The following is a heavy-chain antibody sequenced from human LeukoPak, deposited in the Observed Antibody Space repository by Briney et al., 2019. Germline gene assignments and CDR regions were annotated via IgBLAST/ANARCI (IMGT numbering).Heavy chain of an antibody. V-gene: IGHV3-7*01. CDR3: ARSLSSPVTNY. Sequence: HSGGTLSLSCAASGFTINSRWKHWVRHAPRPGQERVANWNEDGGEKYYVDSVKGRFTISRDNAKNTVYLQISSLRAEDTAVYYCARSLSSPVTNYWGQGTLVTVSS. D-gene: IGHD2-2*01. CDR2: WNEDGGEK. J-gene: IGHJ4*02. CDR1: GFTINSRW.